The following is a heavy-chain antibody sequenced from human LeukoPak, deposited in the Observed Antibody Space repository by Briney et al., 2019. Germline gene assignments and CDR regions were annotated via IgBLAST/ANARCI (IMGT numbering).Heavy chain of an antibody. J-gene: IGHJ4*02. Sequence: PGGSLRLSCAASGFTFSSYGMHWVRQAPGKGLEWVAVIWYDGSNKYYADSVKGRFTISRDNSKNTLYLQMNSLRAEDTAVYYFARTYYDFWSGYWSVGYWGQGTLVTVSS. CDR2: IWYDGSNK. V-gene: IGHV3-33*01. CDR3: ARTYYDFWSGYWSVGY. D-gene: IGHD3-3*01. CDR1: GFTFSSYG.